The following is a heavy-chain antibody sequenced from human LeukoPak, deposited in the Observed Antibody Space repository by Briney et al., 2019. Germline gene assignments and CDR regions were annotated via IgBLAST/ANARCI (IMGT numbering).Heavy chain of an antibody. D-gene: IGHD3-3*01. J-gene: IGHJ4*02. CDR2: IYYSGST. V-gene: IGHV4-39*01. CDR3: ALRGYYRDDLDY. Sequence: SETLSLTCTVSGGSISSSSYYWGWIRQPPGKGLEWIGSIYYSGSTYYNPSLKSRVTISVDTSKNQFSLKLSSVTAADTAVYYCALRGYYRDDLDYWGQGTLVTVSS. CDR1: GGSISSSSYY.